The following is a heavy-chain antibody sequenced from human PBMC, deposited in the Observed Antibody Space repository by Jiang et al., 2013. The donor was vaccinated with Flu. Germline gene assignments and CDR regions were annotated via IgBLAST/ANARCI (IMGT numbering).Heavy chain of an antibody. CDR2: IIPIFGTA. V-gene: IGHV1-69*01. CDR1: GGTFSSYA. J-gene: IGHJ5*02. CDR3: ARGPLSRPEDMVRGVDNWFDP. D-gene: IGHD3-10*01. Sequence: VQLVESGAEVKKPGSSVKVSCKASGGTFSSYAISWVRQAPGQGLEWMGGIIPIFGTANYAQKFQGRVTITADESTSTAYMELSSLRSEDTAVYYCARGPLSRPEDMVRGVDNWFDPWGQGTLVTVSS.